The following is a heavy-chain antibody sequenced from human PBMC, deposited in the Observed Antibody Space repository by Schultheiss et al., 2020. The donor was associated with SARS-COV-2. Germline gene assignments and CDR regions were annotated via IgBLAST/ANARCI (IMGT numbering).Heavy chain of an antibody. D-gene: IGHD1-1*01. J-gene: IGHJ5*02. CDR1: GYSISSGYY. V-gene: IGHV4-38-2*01. CDR2: INHSGST. Sequence: SETLSLTCAVSGYSISSGYYWGWIRQPPGKGLEWIGEINHSGSTNYNPSLKSRVTISVDTSKNQFSLKLSSVTAADTAVYYCARGQNPGTNWFDPWGQGTLVTVSS. CDR3: ARGQNPGTNWFDP.